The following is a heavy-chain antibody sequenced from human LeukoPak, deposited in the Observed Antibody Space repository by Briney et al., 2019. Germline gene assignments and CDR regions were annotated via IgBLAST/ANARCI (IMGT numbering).Heavy chain of an antibody. CDR2: INSDGSST. CDR3: AKQLPMVVTLEYFQH. CDR1: GFTLSSYW. Sequence: GGSLRLSCAASGFTLSSYWVHWVRQAPGKGLVWVSRINSDGSSTSYADSVKGRFTISRDNAKNTLYLQMNSLRAEDTAVYYCAKQLPMVVTLEYFQHWGQGTLVTVSS. D-gene: IGHD4-23*01. J-gene: IGHJ1*01. V-gene: IGHV3-74*01.